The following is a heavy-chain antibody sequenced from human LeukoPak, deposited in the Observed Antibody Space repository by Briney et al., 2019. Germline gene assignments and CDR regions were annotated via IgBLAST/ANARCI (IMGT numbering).Heavy chain of an antibody. CDR1: GFAFNTYD. Sequence: GGSLRLSCSAAGFAFNTYDMHWVRQAPGKRLQWVSYISEGGGTTYYADSVKGRFTISRDNGQNALYLQLTSLRVEDTGVYYCARDRDSDGLDVWGQGTTVTVSS. D-gene: IGHD2-15*01. CDR3: ARDRDSDGLDV. V-gene: IGHV3-48*03. J-gene: IGHJ6*02. CDR2: ISEGGGTT.